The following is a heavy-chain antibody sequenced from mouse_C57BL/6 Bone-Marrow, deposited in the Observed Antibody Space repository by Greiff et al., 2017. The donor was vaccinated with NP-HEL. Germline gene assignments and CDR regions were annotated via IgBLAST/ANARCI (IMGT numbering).Heavy chain of an antibody. J-gene: IGHJ2*01. D-gene: IGHD1-1*02. V-gene: IGHV1-50*01. CDR1: GYTFTSYW. Sequence: QVQLQQPGAELVKPGASVKLSCKASGYTFTSYWMQWVKQRPGQGLEWIGEIDPSDSYTNYNQKFKGKATLTVDTSSSTAYMQLSSLTSEDSAVYYCAREGSPFDYWGQGTTLTVSS. CDR3: AREGSPFDY. CDR2: IDPSDSYT.